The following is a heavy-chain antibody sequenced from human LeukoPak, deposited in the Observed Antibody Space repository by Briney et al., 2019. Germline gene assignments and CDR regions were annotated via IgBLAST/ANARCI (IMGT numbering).Heavy chain of an antibody. CDR2: IKEDGSEQ. J-gene: IGHJ4*02. CDR3: ARDFEYSFDY. CDR1: VFSFSKYW. V-gene: IGHV3-7*04. D-gene: IGHD6-6*01. Sequence: GGSLRLSCAASVFSFSKYWMSWVRQAPGKGLEWVAKIKEDGSEQYYVDSVKGRFTISRDNAKNSLYLQMHSLRAEDTAAYYCARDFEYSFDYWGQGTLVTVSS.